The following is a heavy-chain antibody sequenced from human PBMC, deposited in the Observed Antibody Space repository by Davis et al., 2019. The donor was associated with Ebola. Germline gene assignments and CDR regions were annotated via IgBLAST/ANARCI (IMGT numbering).Heavy chain of an antibody. J-gene: IGHJ4*02. CDR1: GGSFSAYY. D-gene: IGHD2-2*01. Sequence: PSETLSLTCAVYGGSFSAYYWSWIRQPPGEGLEWLGEINHRGSTKYNPSLESRVTISIDTSNNQFSLKMTYVTAADTAVYYCASPHQIRAKRCFDSWGQGTLVTVSS. CDR2: INHRGST. CDR3: ASPHQIRAKRCFDS. V-gene: IGHV4-34*01.